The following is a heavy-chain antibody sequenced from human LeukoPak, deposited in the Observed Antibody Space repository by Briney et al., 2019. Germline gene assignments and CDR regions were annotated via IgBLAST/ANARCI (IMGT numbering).Heavy chain of an antibody. Sequence: GSLRLSCAASGFTFSSYAMIWVRQIPGKGLEGLWWVSSISGSGSSTYYADSVKGRFTVSRDNSKNTLYLQMDSLRAEDTAAYYCARDGETARTADYWGQGTLVTVSS. J-gene: IGHJ4*02. CDR3: ARDGETARTADY. CDR1: GFTFSSYA. V-gene: IGHV3-23*01. CDR2: ISGSGSST. D-gene: IGHD1/OR15-1a*01.